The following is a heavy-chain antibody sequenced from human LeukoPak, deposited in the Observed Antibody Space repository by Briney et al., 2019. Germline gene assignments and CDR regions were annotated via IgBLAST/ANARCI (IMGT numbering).Heavy chain of an antibody. V-gene: IGHV3-21*01. Sequence: GGSLRLSCAASGFTFSSYSMNWVRQAPGKGLEWVSSISSSSSYIYYADSVKGRFTISRDNAKNSLHLQMNSLRAEDTAVYYCARGRLSGSSTGWFDPWGQGTLVTVSS. CDR1: GFTFSSYS. CDR2: ISSSSSYI. D-gene: IGHD2-2*01. CDR3: ARGRLSGSSTGWFDP. J-gene: IGHJ5*02.